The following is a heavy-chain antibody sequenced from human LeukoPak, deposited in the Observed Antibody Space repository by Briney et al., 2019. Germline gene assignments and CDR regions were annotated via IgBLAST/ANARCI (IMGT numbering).Heavy chain of an antibody. CDR3: AKDSRRFDY. V-gene: IGHV3-23*01. CDR2: ITTSGGNT. J-gene: IGHJ4*02. CDR1: GFTFSSYV. Sequence: AGGSLRLSCAASGFTFSSYVMSWVRQAPGKGLEWISVITTSGGNTFYADSVKGRFTISRDNSKNTLYLQMNSLRAEDTAVYYCAKDSRRFDYWGQGTLVTVSS.